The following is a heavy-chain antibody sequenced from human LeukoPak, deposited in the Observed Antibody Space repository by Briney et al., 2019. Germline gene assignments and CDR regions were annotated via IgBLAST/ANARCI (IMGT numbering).Heavy chain of an antibody. CDR3: ARGWGRAARRFYYYYYMDV. J-gene: IGHJ6*03. Sequence: SETLSLTCAVYGGSFSGYYWSWIHQPPGKGLEWIGEINHSGSTNYNPPLKSRVTISVDTSKNQFSLKLSSVTAADTAVYYCARGWGRAARRFYYYYYMDVWGKGTTVTVSS. V-gene: IGHV4-34*01. CDR1: GGSFSGYY. D-gene: IGHD6-6*01. CDR2: INHSGST.